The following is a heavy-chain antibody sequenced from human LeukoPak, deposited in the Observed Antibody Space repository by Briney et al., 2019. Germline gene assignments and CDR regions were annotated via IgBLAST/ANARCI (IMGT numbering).Heavy chain of an antibody. V-gene: IGHV4-34*01. J-gene: IGHJ1*01. CDR3: ACRTYGGNLRAQKYFQH. D-gene: IGHD4-23*01. CDR2: INHSGST. CDR1: GGSFSGYY. Sequence: PSETPSLTCAVYGGSFSGYYWSWIRQPPGKGLEWIGEINHSGSTNYNPSLKSRVTISVDTSKNQFSLKLSSVTAADTAVYYCACRTYGGNLRAQKYFQHWGQGTLVTVSS.